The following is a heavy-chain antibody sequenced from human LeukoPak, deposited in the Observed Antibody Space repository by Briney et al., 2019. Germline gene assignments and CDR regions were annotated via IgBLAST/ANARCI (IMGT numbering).Heavy chain of an antibody. CDR1: GGTFSSYA. V-gene: IGHV1-69*13. CDR3: AKGYYYDSSGYYYFDY. CDR2: IIPIFGTA. J-gene: IGHJ4*02. D-gene: IGHD3-22*01. Sequence: GASVKVSCKAFGGTFSSYAISWVRQAPGQGLEWMGGIIPIFGTANYAQKFQGRVTITADESTSTAYMELSSLRSEDTAVYYCAKGYYYDSSGYYYFDYWGQGTLVTVSS.